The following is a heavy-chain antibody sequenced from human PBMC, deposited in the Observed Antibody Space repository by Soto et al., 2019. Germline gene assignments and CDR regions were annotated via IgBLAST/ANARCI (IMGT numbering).Heavy chain of an antibody. J-gene: IGHJ6*02. V-gene: IGHV1-2*02. CDR1: GYTFTGYY. CDR3: ARGEGGEPGYSSGWRPFYYGMDV. CDR2: INPNSGGT. Sequence: GASVKVSCNASGYTFTGYYMHWVRQAPGQGLEWMGWINPNSGGTNYAQKFQGRVTMTRDTSISTAYMELRRLRSDDTAVYYCARGEGGEPGYSSGWRPFYYGMDVWGQGTTVTV. D-gene: IGHD6-19*01.